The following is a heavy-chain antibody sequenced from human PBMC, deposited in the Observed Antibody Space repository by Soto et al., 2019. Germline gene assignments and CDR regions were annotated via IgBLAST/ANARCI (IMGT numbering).Heavy chain of an antibody. D-gene: IGHD3-10*01. CDR2: IKPHNGNT. CDR1: GYTLNIYG. Sequence: GKVSRKTSGYTLNIYGITWVRQAPGQGLEWMGWIKPHNGNTKYAQTLQDRLSMTTDTAPSTAYMELRSLRSDDTAVYYCARDLDGSGSYYTDYWSQGTLVTASS. V-gene: IGHV1-18*01. CDR3: ARDLDGSGSYYTDY. J-gene: IGHJ4*02.